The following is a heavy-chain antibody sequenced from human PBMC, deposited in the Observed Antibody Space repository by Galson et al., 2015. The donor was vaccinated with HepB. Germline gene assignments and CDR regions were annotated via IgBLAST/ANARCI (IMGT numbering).Heavy chain of an antibody. CDR3: ARDAVVAVAGTDFDY. Sequence: SVKVSCKASGYTFTSYGISWVRQAPGQGLEWMGWISAYNGNTNYAQKLQGRVTMTTDTSTSTAYMELRSLRSDDTAVYYCARDAVVAVAGTDFDYWGQGTLVTVSS. D-gene: IGHD6-19*01. J-gene: IGHJ4*02. CDR1: GYTFTSYG. CDR2: ISAYNGNT. V-gene: IGHV1-18*01.